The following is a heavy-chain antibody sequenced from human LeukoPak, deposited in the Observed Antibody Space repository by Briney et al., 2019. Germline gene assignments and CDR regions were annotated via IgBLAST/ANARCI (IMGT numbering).Heavy chain of an antibody. CDR1: GGSISSYY. J-gene: IGHJ6*03. D-gene: IGHD2-2*02. CDR2: IYTSGST. V-gene: IGHV4-4*07. CDR3: ARVAVPAAIGYYYYYMDV. Sequence: KPSETLSLTCTVSGGSISSYYWSWIRQPAGKGLEWIGRIYTSGSTNYNPSLKSRVTMSVDTSKNQFSLKLSSVTAADTAVYYCARVAVPAAIGYYYYYMDVWGKGTTVTVSS.